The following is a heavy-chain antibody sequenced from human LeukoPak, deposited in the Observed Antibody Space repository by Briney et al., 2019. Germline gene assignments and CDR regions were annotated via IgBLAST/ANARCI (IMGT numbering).Heavy chain of an antibody. J-gene: IGHJ4*02. V-gene: IGHV1-18*01. D-gene: IGHD3-10*01. CDR1: GYTFTSYG. CDR2: ISAYNGNT. Sequence: ASVKVSCKASGYTFTSYGISWVRQAPGQGLEWMGWISAYNGNTNYAQKVQGRVTMTTDTSTSTAYMELRSLRSDDTAVYYCARDLRGSGSWGVANDYWGQGTLVTVSS. CDR3: ARDLRGSGSWGVANDY.